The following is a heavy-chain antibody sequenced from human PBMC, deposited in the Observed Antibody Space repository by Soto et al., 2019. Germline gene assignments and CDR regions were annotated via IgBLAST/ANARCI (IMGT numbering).Heavy chain of an antibody. J-gene: IGHJ4*02. CDR3: TTDPREYTIFGVVKPYFDY. CDR2: IKSKTDGGTT. D-gene: IGHD3-3*01. V-gene: IGHV3-15*01. Sequence: GSLRLSCAASGFTFSNAWMSWVRQAPGKGLEWVGRIKSKTDGGTTDYAAPVKGRFTISRDDSKNTLYLQMNSLKTEDTAVYYCTTDPREYTIFGVVKPYFDYWGQGTLVTVSS. CDR1: GFTFSNAW.